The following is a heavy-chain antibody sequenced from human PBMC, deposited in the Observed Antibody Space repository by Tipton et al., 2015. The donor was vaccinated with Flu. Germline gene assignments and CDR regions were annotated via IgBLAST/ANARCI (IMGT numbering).Heavy chain of an antibody. Sequence: TLSLTCNVSGDSISTGSHYWNWIRQPAGKGLEWIGRIYTSGSTSYNPSLKSQVTISVDTSKNQFSLNLNSVTATDTAVYYCAGDYCSGGICYPDYRGQGTLVTVSS. CDR3: AGDYCSGGICYPDY. D-gene: IGHD2-15*01. V-gene: IGHV4-61*02. J-gene: IGHJ4*02. CDR2: IYTSGST. CDR1: GDSISTGSHY.